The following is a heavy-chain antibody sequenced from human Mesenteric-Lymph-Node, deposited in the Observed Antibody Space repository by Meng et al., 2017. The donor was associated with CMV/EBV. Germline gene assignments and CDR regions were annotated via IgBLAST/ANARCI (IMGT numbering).Heavy chain of an antibody. D-gene: IGHD2-2*01. CDR2: ISAYNGNT. J-gene: IGHJ5*02. CDR3: ARDLPRHVVVVPAATAWFDP. V-gene: IGHV1-18*01. CDR1: GYTFTSYG. Sequence: ASVKVSCKASGYTFTSYGISWVRQAPGQGLEWMGWISAYNGNTNYAQKLQGRVTMTTDTSTSTAYMELRSLRSDDTAVYYCARDLPRHVVVVPAATAWFDPWGQGTLVTVSS.